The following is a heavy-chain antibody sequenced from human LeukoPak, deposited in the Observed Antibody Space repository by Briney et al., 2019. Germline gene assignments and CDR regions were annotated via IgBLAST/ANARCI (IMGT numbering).Heavy chain of an antibody. CDR1: GGSISSSSYY. D-gene: IGHD6-13*01. CDR3: ARLAAARGWYFDY. V-gene: IGHV4-39*01. J-gene: IGHJ4*02. Sequence: SETLSLTCTVSGGSISSSSYYWGWIRQPPGKGLEWIGSIYYSGSTYYNPSLKSRVTISVDTSKNQFSLKLSSVTAADTAVYYCARLAAARGWYFDYWGQGTLVTVSS. CDR2: IYYSGST.